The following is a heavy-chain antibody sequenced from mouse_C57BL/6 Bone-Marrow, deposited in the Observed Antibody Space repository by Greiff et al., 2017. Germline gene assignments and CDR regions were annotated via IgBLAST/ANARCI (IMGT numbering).Heavy chain of an antibody. CDR3: SRGSKGGVYYAMDY. V-gene: IGHV1-18*01. D-gene: IGHD1-3*01. CDR2: INPNNGGT. J-gene: IGHJ4*01. Sequence: VQLQQSGPELVKPGASVKIPCTASGYTFTDYNMDWVKQSPGKSLEWIGDINPNNGGTIYNQKFKGKATLTVDKSSRTAYMELRSLTSEETAVYYCSRGSKGGVYYAMDYWGQGTSVTVSS. CDR1: GYTFTDYN.